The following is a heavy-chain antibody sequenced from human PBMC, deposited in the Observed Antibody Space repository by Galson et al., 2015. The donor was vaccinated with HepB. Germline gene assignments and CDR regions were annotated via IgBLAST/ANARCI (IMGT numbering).Heavy chain of an antibody. CDR2: ISYDGSNK. D-gene: IGHD5-18*01. Sequence: SLRLSCAASGFTFSSYGMHWVRQAPGKGLEWVAVISYDGSNKFYADSVKGRFTISRDNSKNTLYLQMNSLRADDTAVYYCAKDRQLGGYSYGYGMDVWGQGTTVTVSS. CDR3: AKDRQLGGYSYGYGMDV. V-gene: IGHV3-30*18. J-gene: IGHJ6*02. CDR1: GFTFSSYG.